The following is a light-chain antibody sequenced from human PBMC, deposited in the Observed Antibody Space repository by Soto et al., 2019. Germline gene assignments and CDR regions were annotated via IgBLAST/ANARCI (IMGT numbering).Light chain of an antibody. Sequence: QSVLTQSPSASASLGASVKLTCTLSSGHRNYAIAWHQQQPEKGPRYLMKLNSDGSHSKGDGIPDRFSGSSSGAERYLTISSLQSEDGADYYCQTWGTGIGVFGGGTKLTVL. CDR2: LNSDGSH. CDR3: QTWGTGIGV. CDR1: SGHRNYA. V-gene: IGLV4-69*01. J-gene: IGLJ2*01.